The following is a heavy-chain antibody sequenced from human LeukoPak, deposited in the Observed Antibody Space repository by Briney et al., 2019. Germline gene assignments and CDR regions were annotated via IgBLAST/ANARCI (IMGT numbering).Heavy chain of an antibody. CDR2: IYYSGST. D-gene: IGHD3-9*01. CDR3: ARVNTYYDILTGYYTPYYFDY. V-gene: IGHV4-39*01. J-gene: IGHJ4*02. CDR1: GGSMTNSTYY. Sequence: SETLSLTCTVSGGSMTNSTYYWGWIRQPPGKGLEWIGSIYYSGSTYYNPSFKSRITISVDTSKNQFSLKVISVTAADTAVYYCARVNTYYDILTGYYTPYYFDYWGQGTLVTVSS.